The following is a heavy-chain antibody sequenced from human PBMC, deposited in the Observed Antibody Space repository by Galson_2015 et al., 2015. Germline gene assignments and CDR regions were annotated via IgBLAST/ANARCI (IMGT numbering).Heavy chain of an antibody. J-gene: IGHJ4*02. CDR1: GYIFNDYW. D-gene: IGHD3-3*01. Sequence: QSGAEVKKPGESLKISCKGSGYIFNDYWLAWVRQMPGKGLVWMGRIDPSDSQTNYRSSLQGHVTISVDKSMNTVYLQWSSLKASDTAMYYCARQGITPFGLANFDYWGQGTLITVSS. CDR3: ARQGITPFGLANFDY. V-gene: IGHV5-10-1*01. CDR2: IDPSDSQT.